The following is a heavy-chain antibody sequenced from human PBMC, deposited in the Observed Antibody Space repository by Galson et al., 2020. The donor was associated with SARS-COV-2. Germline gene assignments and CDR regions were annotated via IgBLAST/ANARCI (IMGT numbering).Heavy chain of an antibody. J-gene: IGHJ6*03. V-gene: IGHV4-34*01. CDR2: INHSGST. D-gene: IGHD3-3*01. CDR3: ARSYDLRPYYYYYYMDV. CDR1: GGSFSGYY. Sequence: SETLSLTCAVYGGSFSGYYWSWIRQPPGKGLEWIGEINHSGSTNYNPSLKSRVTISVDTSKNQFSLKLSSVTAADTAVYYCARSYDLRPYYYYYYMDVWGKGTTVTVSS.